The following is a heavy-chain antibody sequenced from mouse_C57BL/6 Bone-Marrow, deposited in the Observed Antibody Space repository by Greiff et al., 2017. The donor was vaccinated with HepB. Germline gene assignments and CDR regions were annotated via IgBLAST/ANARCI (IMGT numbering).Heavy chain of an antibody. CDR3: GRGKDYFDY. CDR1: GYTFTSYW. CDR2: IDPSDSYT. J-gene: IGHJ2*01. V-gene: IGHV1-59*01. Sequence: QVQLQQPGAELVRPGTSVKLSCKASGYTFTSYWMHWVKQRPGQGLEWIGVIDPSDSYTNYNQKFKGKATLTVDTSSSTAYMQLSSLTSEDSAVYYCGRGKDYFDYWGQGTTLTVSS.